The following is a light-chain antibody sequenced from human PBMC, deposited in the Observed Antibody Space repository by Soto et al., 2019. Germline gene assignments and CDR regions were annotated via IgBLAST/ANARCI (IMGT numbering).Light chain of an antibody. J-gene: IGKJ5*01. CDR3: QQRSVWPIT. Sequence: ELVLTQSPATLSLSPVARATLSCRAGQNIGTSLVWSQQKPGQSPRLLIYDASHRATGVPARFSGSGSGTDFTLTISGLEPEEFAVYYCQQRSVWPITFGQGTRLEIK. CDR1: QNIGTS. CDR2: DAS. V-gene: IGKV3-11*01.